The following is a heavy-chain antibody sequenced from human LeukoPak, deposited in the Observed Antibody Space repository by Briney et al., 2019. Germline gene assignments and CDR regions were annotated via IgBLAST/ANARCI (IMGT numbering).Heavy chain of an antibody. V-gene: IGHV4-39*01. Sequence: SETLSLTCTVSGDSISSGNYYWGWIRQPPGKGLEWIGSIYYSGSTYYNPSLKSRVTISVDTSKNKFSLNLRYVTAADTAVYYCARPLFAQSAWYYFDDWGQGALVTVSS. CDR3: ARPLFAQSAWYYFDD. CDR1: GDSISSGNYY. J-gene: IGHJ4*02. D-gene: IGHD6-19*01. CDR2: IYYSGST.